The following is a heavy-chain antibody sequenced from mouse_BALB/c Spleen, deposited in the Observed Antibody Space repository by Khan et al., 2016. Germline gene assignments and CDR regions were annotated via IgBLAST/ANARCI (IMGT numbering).Heavy chain of an antibody. CDR2: INPSSGYT. CDR1: GYTFTSYT. J-gene: IGHJ2*01. V-gene: IGHV1-4*01. CDR3: ARTHER. Sequence: QVQLQQSGAELARPGASVKMSCKASGYTFTSYTMHWVKQRPGRGLEWIGYINPSSGYTKYNQTFKDKATLTADKSSSTAYIQLSSLTSEDSAYYYCARTHERWGQGTTLTVST.